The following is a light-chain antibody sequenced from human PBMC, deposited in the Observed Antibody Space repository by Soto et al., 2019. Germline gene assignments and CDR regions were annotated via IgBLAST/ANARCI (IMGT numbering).Light chain of an antibody. CDR1: RSINSN. CDR2: GAS. J-gene: IGKJ1*01. Sequence: EIVMTQSPATLSLSLGGRAALSCRASRSINSNLAWYQQKPGQAPRLLFYGASTRATGVPDRFTASGSGTDFTLAISSLQSEDFAVYYCHQYNTWWTLGQGTKVDIK. CDR3: HQYNTWWT. V-gene: IGKV3-15*01.